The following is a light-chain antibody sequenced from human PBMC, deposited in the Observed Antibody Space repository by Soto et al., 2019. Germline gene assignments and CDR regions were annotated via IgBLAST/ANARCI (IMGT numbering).Light chain of an antibody. J-gene: IGLJ3*02. CDR1: SGSVSTSYY. Sequence: QAVVTQEPSFSVSPGGTVTLTCGLSSGSVSTSYYPSWYQQTPGQAPRTLIYTTNTRSSGVPDRFSGSILGNKAALTITGAQADDESDYYCVLYMRSGIGVFGGRTKLTVL. CDR3: VLYMRSGIGV. CDR2: TTN. V-gene: IGLV8-61*01.